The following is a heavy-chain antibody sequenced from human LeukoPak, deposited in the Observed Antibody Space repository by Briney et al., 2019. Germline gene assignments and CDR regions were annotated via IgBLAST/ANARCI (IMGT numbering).Heavy chain of an antibody. Sequence: SQTLSLTCTVSGGSISSGGYYWSWIRQHPGKGLEWIGYIYYSGSTYYNPSLKSRVTISVDTSKNQFSLKLSSVTAADTAVYYCARDPKDCSGGSCQLSNWYFDLWGRGTLVTVSS. CDR3: ARDPKDCSGGSCQLSNWYFDL. V-gene: IGHV4-31*03. J-gene: IGHJ2*01. D-gene: IGHD2-15*01. CDR1: GGSISSGGYY. CDR2: IYYSGST.